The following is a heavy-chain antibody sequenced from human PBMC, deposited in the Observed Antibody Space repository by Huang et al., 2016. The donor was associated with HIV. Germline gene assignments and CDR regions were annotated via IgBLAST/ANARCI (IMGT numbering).Heavy chain of an antibody. V-gene: IGHV3-30*18. J-gene: IGHJ4*02. CDR3: AKDGRGSGTYYDYFEY. D-gene: IGHD1-26*01. Sequence: QVQLVESGGGGVQPGRSLSLSCAAFCFTFNKCDMPWVRQAPGKGLEWVAIMSYDGSSKYHADSVKGRFTISRDNSKNTVYLQMNSLRVEDTAVYYCAKDGRGSGTYYDYFEYWGQGTLVTVSS. CDR1: CFTFNKCD. CDR2: MSYDGSSK.